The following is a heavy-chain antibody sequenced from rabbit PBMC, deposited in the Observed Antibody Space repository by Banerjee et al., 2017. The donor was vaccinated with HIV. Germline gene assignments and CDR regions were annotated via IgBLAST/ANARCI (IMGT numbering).Heavy chain of an antibody. D-gene: IGHD6-1*01. V-gene: IGHV1S40*01. CDR1: GFSFSSNYY. CDR2: IYTGSGGKT. J-gene: IGHJ6*02. Sequence: QSLEESGGDLVKPGASLTLTCTASGFSFSSNYYMCWVRQAPGKGLEWIGCIYTGSGGKTYYASWAKGRFTISKTSSTTVTLQMTSLTAADMATYFCARGYSGSAYAGAFDPWGQGTLVTVS. CDR3: ARGYSGSAYAGAFDP.